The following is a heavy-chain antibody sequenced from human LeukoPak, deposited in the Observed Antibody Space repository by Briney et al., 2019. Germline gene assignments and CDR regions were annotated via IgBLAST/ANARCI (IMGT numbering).Heavy chain of an antibody. Sequence: ASETLSLTCTVSGGSISSSSYYWGWIRQPPGKGLEWIGSIYYSGSTYYNPSLKSRVTISVDTSKNQFSLKLSSVTAADTAVYYCARHPSYYYGAGCLTADAFDIWGQGTMVTVSS. CDR3: ARHPSYYYGAGCLTADAFDI. CDR2: IYYSGST. V-gene: IGHV4-39*01. J-gene: IGHJ3*02. D-gene: IGHD3-10*01. CDR1: GGSISSSSYY.